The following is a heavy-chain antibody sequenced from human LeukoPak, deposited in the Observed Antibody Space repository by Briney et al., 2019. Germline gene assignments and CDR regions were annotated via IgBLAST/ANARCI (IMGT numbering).Heavy chain of an antibody. CDR2: ISGSGGST. J-gene: IGHJ3*02. V-gene: IGHV3-23*01. CDR3: AKDQTVLLWFGELLSAFDI. CDR1: GFTFSSYS. D-gene: IGHD3-10*01. Sequence: PGGSLRLSCAASGFTFSSYSMNWVRQAPGKGLEWVSAISGSGGSTYYADSVKGRFTISRDNSKNTLYLQMNSLRAEDTAVYYCAKDQTVLLWFGELLSAFDIWGQGTMVTVSS.